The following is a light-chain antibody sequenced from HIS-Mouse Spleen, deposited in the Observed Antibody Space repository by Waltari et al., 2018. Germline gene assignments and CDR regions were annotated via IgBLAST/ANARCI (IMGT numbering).Light chain of an antibody. CDR1: QSISSW. CDR3: QQYNSYTWT. CDR2: KAS. V-gene: IGKV1-5*03. Sequence: DIQMTQHPHTLSASGGDRVTITCRASQSISSWLAWYQQKPGKAPKLLIYKASSLESGGPSRFSGSGSGTEFTLTISSLQPDDFATYYCQQYNSYTWTFGQGTKVEIK. J-gene: IGKJ1*01.